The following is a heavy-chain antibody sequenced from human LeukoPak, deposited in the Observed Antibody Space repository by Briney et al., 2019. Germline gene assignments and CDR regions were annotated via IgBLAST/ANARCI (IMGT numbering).Heavy chain of an antibody. J-gene: IGHJ3*02. CDR2: IKQDGSEK. V-gene: IGHV3-7*01. CDR3: ARDSSVLRYFDWFPGAFDI. D-gene: IGHD3-9*01. CDR1: GFTFSSYW. Sequence: PGGSLRLSCAASGFTFSSYWMSWVRQAPGKGLEWVANIKQDGSEKYYVDSVKGRFTISRDNAKNSLYLQMNSLRAEDTAVYYCARDSSVLRYFDWFPGAFDIWGQGTMVTVSS.